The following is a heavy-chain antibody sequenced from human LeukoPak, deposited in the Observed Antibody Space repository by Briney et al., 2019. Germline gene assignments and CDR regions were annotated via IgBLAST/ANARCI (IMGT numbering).Heavy chain of an antibody. J-gene: IGHJ5*02. CDR2: IYYSGST. D-gene: IGHD2-8*01. V-gene: IGHV4-31*03. Sequence: SQTLSLTCTVSGXSISSGGYYWSWIRQHPGKGLEWIGYIYYSGSTYYNPSLKSRVTISVDTSKNQFSLKLSSVTAADTAVYYCARLAIARDCTNGVCYFFDPWGQGTLVTVSS. CDR3: ARLAIARDCTNGVCYFFDP. CDR1: GXSISSGGYY.